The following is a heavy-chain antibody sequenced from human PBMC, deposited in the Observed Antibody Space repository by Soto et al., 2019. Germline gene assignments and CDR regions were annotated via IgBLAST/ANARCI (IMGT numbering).Heavy chain of an antibody. CDR1: GGSISSYY. CDR2: IYYSGST. D-gene: IGHD6-13*01. J-gene: IGHJ4*02. Sequence: SSETLSLTCTVSGGSISSYYWSWIRQPPGKGLEWIGYIYYSGSTNYNPSLKSQVTISVDTSKNQFSLKLSSVTAADTAVYYCARGQGAAAGHSNFDYWGQGALVTVSS. V-gene: IGHV4-59*12. CDR3: ARGQGAAAGHSNFDY.